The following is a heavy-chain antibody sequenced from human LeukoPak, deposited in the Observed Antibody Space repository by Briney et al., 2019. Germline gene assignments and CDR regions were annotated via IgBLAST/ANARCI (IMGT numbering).Heavy chain of an antibody. CDR3: ATGRGRQPLYYYYYGMDV. J-gene: IGHJ6*02. Sequence: PSQTLSLTCAVSGGSISSGGYSWSWIRQPPGKGLEWIGYIYHSGSTYYNPSLKSRVSISIDTSKNQFSLKLSSVTAADTAVYYCATGRGRQPLYYYYYGMDVWGQGTTVTVSS. V-gene: IGHV4-30-2*05. CDR1: GGSISSGGYS. D-gene: IGHD3-16*01. CDR2: IYHSGST.